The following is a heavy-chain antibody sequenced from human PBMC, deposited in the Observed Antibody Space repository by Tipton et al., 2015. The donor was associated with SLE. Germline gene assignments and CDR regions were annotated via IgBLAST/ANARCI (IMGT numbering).Heavy chain of an antibody. Sequence: TLSLTCTVSGGSISSHYWSWIRQPPGKGLEWIGYIYYSGSTYYNPSLKRRVTISVDTSKNQFSLKLSSVTAADAAVYYCARYCSGGSCLFFDDWGQGTLVAVSS. J-gene: IGHJ4*02. CDR3: ARYCSGGSCLFFDD. CDR1: GGSISSHY. CDR2: IYYSGST. V-gene: IGHV4-59*11. D-gene: IGHD2-15*01.